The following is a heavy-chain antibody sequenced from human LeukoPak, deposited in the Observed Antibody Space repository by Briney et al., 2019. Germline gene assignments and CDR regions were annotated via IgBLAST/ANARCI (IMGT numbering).Heavy chain of an antibody. CDR2: IIPILGTA. CDR3: ARDDPRDYGSGTSTFDP. Sequence: SVTVSCKASGGTFSSYAISWVRQAPGQGLEWMGRIIPILGTANYAQKFQGRVTITTDESTSTAYMELSSLRSEDTAVYYCARDDPRDYGSGTSTFDPWGQGTLVTVSS. CDR1: GGTFSSYA. V-gene: IGHV1-69*11. J-gene: IGHJ5*02. D-gene: IGHD3-10*01.